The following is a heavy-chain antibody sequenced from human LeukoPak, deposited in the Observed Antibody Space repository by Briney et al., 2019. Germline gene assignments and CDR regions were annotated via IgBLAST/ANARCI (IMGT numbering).Heavy chain of an antibody. Sequence: GGSLRLSCAASGFTFSSYWMSWVRKAPGQGLEWVANIKQDGSEKYYVDSVKGRFTISRDNAKNPLYLQMNSLRAEDTAVYYCARDRIVATIWGQGTLVTVSS. CDR3: ARDRIVATI. V-gene: IGHV3-7*03. D-gene: IGHD5-12*01. CDR1: GFTFSSYW. J-gene: IGHJ4*02. CDR2: IKQDGSEK.